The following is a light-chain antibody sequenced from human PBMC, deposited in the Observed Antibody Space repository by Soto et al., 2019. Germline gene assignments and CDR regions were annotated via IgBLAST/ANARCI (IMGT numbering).Light chain of an antibody. CDR2: GAS. J-gene: IGKJ1*01. V-gene: IGKV3-20*01. Sequence: EVVLTQSPGTLSLSPGERATLSCRASQTVSSGYLAWYQQKPGQSPRLLIYGASSRATGIPARFSGSGSGTDFTLTISRLEPEDFAVYYCQQYGSSPRTFGKGTKVEIK. CDR3: QQYGSSPRT. CDR1: QTVSSGY.